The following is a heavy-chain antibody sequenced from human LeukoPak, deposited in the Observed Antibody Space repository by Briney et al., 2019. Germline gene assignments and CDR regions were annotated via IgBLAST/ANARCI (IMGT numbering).Heavy chain of an antibody. J-gene: IGHJ4*02. V-gene: IGHV3-21*01. CDR2: SSSSSSYI. D-gene: IGHD3-22*01. Sequence: GGSLRLSCAASGFTFSSYSMNWVRQAPGKGLEWVSSSSSSSSYIYHADSVKGRFTISRDNAKNSLYLQMNSLRAEDTAVYYCARGPTYYYDSSGYYQVDYWGQGTLVTVSS. CDR1: GFTFSSYS. CDR3: ARGPTYYYDSSGYYQVDY.